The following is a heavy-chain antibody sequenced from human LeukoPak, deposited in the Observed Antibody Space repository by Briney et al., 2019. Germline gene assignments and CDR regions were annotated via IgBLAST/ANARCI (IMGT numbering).Heavy chain of an antibody. CDR2: ISYDGSNK. V-gene: IGHV3-30*18. D-gene: IGHD3-10*01. CDR1: GFTFSSYG. J-gene: IGHJ4*02. Sequence: GRSLRLSCAASGFTFSSYGMHWVRQAPGKGLEWVALISYDGSNKYYADSVKGRFTISRDNSKNTLYLQMNSLRAEDTAVYYCAKASGSGSYYPDYWGQGTLVTVSS. CDR3: AKASGSGSYYPDY.